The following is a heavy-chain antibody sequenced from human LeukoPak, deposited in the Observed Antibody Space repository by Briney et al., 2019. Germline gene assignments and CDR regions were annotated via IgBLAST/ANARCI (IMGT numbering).Heavy chain of an antibody. Sequence: SETLSLTCAVYGGSFSGYYWSWIRQPPGKGLEWIGEINHSGSTNYNPSLKSRVTISVDTSKNQFSLKLSSVTAADTAVYYCARHGVYYDSSGYYYLLDYWGQGTLVTVSS. CDR2: INHSGST. J-gene: IGHJ4*02. D-gene: IGHD3-22*01. CDR3: ARHGVYYDSSGYYYLLDY. CDR1: GGSFSGYY. V-gene: IGHV4-34*01.